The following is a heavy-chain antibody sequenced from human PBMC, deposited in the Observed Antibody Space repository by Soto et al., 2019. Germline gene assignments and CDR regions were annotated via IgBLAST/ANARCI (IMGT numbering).Heavy chain of an antibody. J-gene: IGHJ4*02. CDR1: GYTFTNYG. D-gene: IGHD5-18*01. CDR3: ARRVYSYGGYYFDY. V-gene: IGHV1-18*01. Sequence: QVQLVQSGAEVKKPGASVKVSCKASGYTFTNYGISWVRQAPGQGLEWMGWISTYIGNTDYAQKLQGRVTMTTDTSTNTAYMELRSLRSDDTAVYYCARRVYSYGGYYFDYWGQGTLVTVSS. CDR2: ISTYIGNT.